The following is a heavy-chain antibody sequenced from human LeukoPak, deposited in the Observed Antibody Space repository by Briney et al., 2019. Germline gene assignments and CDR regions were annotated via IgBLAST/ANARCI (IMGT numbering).Heavy chain of an antibody. J-gene: IGHJ5*02. CDR3: ARDVDNWNYDGTHWFDP. V-gene: IGHV4-59*01. Sequence: SETLSLTCTVSGGSISSYYWSWIRQPPGKGLEWIGYIYYSGSTNYNPSLKSRVTISVDTSKNQFSLKLSSVTAADTAVYYCARDVDNWNYDGTHWFDPWGQGTLVTVSS. CDR1: GGSISSYY. CDR2: IYYSGST. D-gene: IGHD1-7*01.